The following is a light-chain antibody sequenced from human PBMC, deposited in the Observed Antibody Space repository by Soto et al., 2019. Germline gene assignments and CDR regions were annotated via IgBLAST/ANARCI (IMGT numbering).Light chain of an antibody. Sequence: QSALTQPASVSGSPGQSITISCTGTSNDVGGYNYVSWYQQHPGKAPKLIIYEVRNRPSGVSNRFSGSKSVNTASLTISGLQAEDEADYYCCSYTTSTTWVFGGGTKVTLL. CDR1: SNDVGGYNY. CDR2: EVR. CDR3: CSYTTSTTWV. J-gene: IGLJ3*02. V-gene: IGLV2-14*01.